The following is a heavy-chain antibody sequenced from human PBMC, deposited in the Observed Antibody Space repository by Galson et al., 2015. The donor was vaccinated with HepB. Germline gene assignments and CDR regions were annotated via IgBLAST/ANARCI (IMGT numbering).Heavy chain of an antibody. D-gene: IGHD3-10*01. Sequence: SLRLSCAASGFTFGDYAMHWVRQVPGKGLEWVAGINWNSAIIAYADSVKGRFTISRDKDKNSLSLQMNSLRAEDTALYYCVKDSHTSGSYYNGFFHSWGQGTLVTVSS. J-gene: IGHJ4*02. CDR1: GFTFGDYA. V-gene: IGHV3-9*01. CDR2: INWNSAII. CDR3: VKDSHTSGSYYNGFFHS.